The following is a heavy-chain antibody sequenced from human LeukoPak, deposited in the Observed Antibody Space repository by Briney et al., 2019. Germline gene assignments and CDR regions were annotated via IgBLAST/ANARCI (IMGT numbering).Heavy chain of an antibody. D-gene: IGHD6-6*01. Sequence: ASVNVSCKASGYTFSDYYIHWVRQARGQGLEWMGCINPKNGGTKNAQKSQGWVTMTRDTSICTAYMELSSLRYDDTAVYYCARDGYSSSSSGGYWGQGTLVTVSS. J-gene: IGHJ4*02. CDR2: INPKNGGT. CDR3: ARDGYSSSSSGGY. CDR1: GYTFSDYY. V-gene: IGHV1-2*04.